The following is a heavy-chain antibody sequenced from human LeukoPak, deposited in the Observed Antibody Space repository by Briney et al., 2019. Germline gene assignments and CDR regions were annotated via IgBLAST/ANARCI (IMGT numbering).Heavy chain of an antibody. J-gene: IGHJ4*02. Sequence: GALRLSCVASGFRFSSHWMSWVRQPPGKGLEWIGYIYYSGSTNYNPSLKSRVTISVDTSKNQFSLKLSSVTAADTAVYYCAREPGYCSSTSCYGDFDYWGQGTLVTVSS. D-gene: IGHD2-2*01. CDR1: GFRFSSHW. CDR2: IYYSGST. CDR3: AREPGYCSSTSCYGDFDY. V-gene: IGHV4-59*11.